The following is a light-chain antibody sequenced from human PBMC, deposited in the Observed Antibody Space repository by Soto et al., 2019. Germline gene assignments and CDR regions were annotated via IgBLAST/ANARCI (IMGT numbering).Light chain of an antibody. CDR2: ASS. J-gene: IGKJ1*01. CDR1: QTVKTY. CDR3: QQTSTTPWT. V-gene: IGKV1-39*01. Sequence: DVQMPQSPSSLSASVGDSVPITCRSSQTVKTYSNWYQHKPGKAPQLLIYASSGLQTGGASRFSGSVSETYVSLTISRLQPDDFATYYGQQTSTTPWTFGQGTKVEIK.